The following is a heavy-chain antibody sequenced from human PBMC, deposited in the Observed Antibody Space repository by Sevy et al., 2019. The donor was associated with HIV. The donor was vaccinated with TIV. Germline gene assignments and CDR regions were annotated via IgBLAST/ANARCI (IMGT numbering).Heavy chain of an antibody. J-gene: IGHJ4*02. CDR2: IRYDGSTK. Sequence: GGSLRLSCAASGFTFSIYGMHWVRQAPGKGLEWVACIRYDGSTKYYADSVKGRFTISRDNSKNTLYLQMNSLRPEDTAVYYCAKDPDRSSSWYDYWGQGTLVTVSS. CDR3: AKDPDRSSSWYDY. V-gene: IGHV3-30*02. CDR1: GFTFSIYG. D-gene: IGHD6-13*01.